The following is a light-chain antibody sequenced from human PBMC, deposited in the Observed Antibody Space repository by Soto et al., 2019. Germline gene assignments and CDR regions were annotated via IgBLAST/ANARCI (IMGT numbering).Light chain of an antibody. Sequence: DIQMTQSPSTLSGSVGDRVTITCRASQTISSWLAWYQQKPGKAPKLLIYKASTLKSGVPSRFSGSGSGTEFTLTISSLQPDDFATYYCQHYNSYSEAFGQGTKEEHK. CDR1: QTISSW. CDR3: QHYNSYSEA. V-gene: IGKV1-5*03. J-gene: IGKJ1*01. CDR2: KAS.